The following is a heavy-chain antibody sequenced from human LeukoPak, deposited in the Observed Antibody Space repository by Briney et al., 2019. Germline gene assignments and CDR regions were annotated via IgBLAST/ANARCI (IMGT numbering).Heavy chain of an antibody. CDR2: ISGSGGST. V-gene: IGHV3-23*01. J-gene: IGHJ4*02. CDR1: VVTFSSYA. CDR3: AKEGSGYVNWDY. D-gene: IGHD5-12*01. Sequence: PGGSLRLSCAASVVTFSSYAMSSVCEGPGKGLECVSAISGSGGSTYYADSVKGRFTISRDNSKNTLYLQMNSLRAEDTAVYYCAKEGSGYVNWDYWGQGTLVTVSS.